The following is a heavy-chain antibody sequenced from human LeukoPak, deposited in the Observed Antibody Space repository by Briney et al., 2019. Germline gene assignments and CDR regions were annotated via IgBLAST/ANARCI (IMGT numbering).Heavy chain of an antibody. Sequence: GGSLRLSCAAPGFTFSNYALHWVRQAPGKGLEWVAFISYDGSNKYYADSVKGRFTISRDNSKNTLFLQMNSLRAEDTAVYYCARVKVKQWLVRTFDYWGQGTLVTVSS. CDR1: GFTFSNYA. CDR3: ARVKVKQWLVRTFDY. J-gene: IGHJ4*02. D-gene: IGHD6-19*01. CDR2: ISYDGSNK. V-gene: IGHV3-30*04.